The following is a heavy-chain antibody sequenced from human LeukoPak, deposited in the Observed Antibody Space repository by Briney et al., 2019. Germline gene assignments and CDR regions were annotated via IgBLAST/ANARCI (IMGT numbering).Heavy chain of an antibody. Sequence: GGSLRLSCAASGFTFSSFAMSWVRQAPGKGLEWVSAISGSGGSTYYADSVKGRFTISRDNSKNTLHLQMNSLRAEDTAVYYCAKEGNTVVTRLTIDYWGQGTLVTVSS. J-gene: IGHJ4*02. V-gene: IGHV3-23*01. CDR1: GFTFSSFA. CDR2: ISGSGGST. CDR3: AKEGNTVVTRLTIDY. D-gene: IGHD4-23*01.